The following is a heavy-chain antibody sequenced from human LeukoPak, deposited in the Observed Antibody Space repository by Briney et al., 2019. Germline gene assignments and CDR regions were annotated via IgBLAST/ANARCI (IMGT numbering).Heavy chain of an antibody. V-gene: IGHV4-31*03. D-gene: IGHD6-6*01. J-gene: IGHJ3*02. Sequence: SQTLSLTCIVSRGSLSRGASYCSWIRQHPGKGLEWIGYIYYSGSTYYNPSLKSRVTISVDTSKNQFSLKLSSVTAADTAVYYCPREKYSAASPDAFDIWGQGTMVTVSS. CDR3: PREKYSAASPDAFDI. CDR1: RGSLSRGASY. CDR2: IYYSGST.